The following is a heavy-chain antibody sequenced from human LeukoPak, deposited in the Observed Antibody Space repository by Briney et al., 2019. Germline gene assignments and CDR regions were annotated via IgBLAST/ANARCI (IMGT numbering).Heavy chain of an antibody. V-gene: IGHV1-2*06. CDR1: GYTFTGYY. Sequence: ASVKVSCKASGYTFTGYYMHWVRQAPGQGLEWMGRINPNSGGTNYAQKFQGRVTMTRDTSISTAYMELSRLCSDDTAVYYCARDALWFGELFPFDYWGQGTLVTVSS. J-gene: IGHJ4*02. D-gene: IGHD3-10*01. CDR3: ARDALWFGELFPFDY. CDR2: INPNSGGT.